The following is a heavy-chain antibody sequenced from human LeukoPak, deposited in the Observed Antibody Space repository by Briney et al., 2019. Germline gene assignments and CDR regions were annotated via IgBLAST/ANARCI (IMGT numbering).Heavy chain of an antibody. D-gene: IGHD6-25*01. V-gene: IGHV3-30*18. Sequence: PGGSLRLSCAASGFTSSSYGMHWVRQAPGKGLEWVAVISYLGDDQFYAESVKGRFTISRDNSNKMVFLQMNSLRGEDTAVYYCAKDRCSGPHYYYGMDVWGRGTTVIVSS. CDR2: ISYLGDDQ. CDR1: GFTSSSYG. J-gene: IGHJ6*02. CDR3: AKDRCSGPHYYYGMDV.